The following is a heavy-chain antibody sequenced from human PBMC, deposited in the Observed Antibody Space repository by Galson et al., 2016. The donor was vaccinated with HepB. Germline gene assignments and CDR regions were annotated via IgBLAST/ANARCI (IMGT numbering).Heavy chain of an antibody. CDR1: GFTFSNYA. V-gene: IGHV3-23*01. Sequence: SLRLSCAASGFTFSNYAMDWVRQAPGKGLEWVSAISRSGGRTFYIDSVKGRFTVSRDNSKNTLYLQMSSLRAEDTAKYYCAKGAPLGGEVGVAATDAYFPNWGRGTLVSVSS. J-gene: IGHJ1*01. CDR2: ISRSGGRT. CDR3: AKGAPLGGEVGVAATDAYFPN. D-gene: IGHD2-15*01.